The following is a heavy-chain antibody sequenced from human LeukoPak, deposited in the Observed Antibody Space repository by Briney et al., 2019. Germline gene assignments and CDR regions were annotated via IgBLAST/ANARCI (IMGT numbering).Heavy chain of an antibody. CDR3: ARDFALGVVVAPSYDY. J-gene: IGHJ4*02. CDR2: ISSSGSTI. V-gene: IGHV3-11*01. CDR1: GFTFSDYY. D-gene: IGHD2-15*01. Sequence: PGGSLRLSCAASGFTFSDYYMSWIRQAPGKGLEWVSYISSSGSTIYYADSVKGRFTISRDNAKNSLFLQMNSLRAEDTAVYYCARDFALGVVVAPSYDYWGQGTLVTVSS.